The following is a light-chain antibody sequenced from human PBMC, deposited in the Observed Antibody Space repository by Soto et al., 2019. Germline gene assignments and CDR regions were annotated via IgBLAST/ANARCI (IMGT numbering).Light chain of an antibody. V-gene: IGLV2-11*01. Sequence: QSVLTQPRSVSGSPGQSVTISCTGTSSDVGGYGFVSWYQQHPGKAPKLMIYDVTKRPSGVPDRFSGSKSGNSASLTISGLQAEDEADYYCCSYAGSYSLGVFGGGTKLTVL. CDR1: SSDVGGYGF. CDR3: CSYAGSYSLGV. J-gene: IGLJ3*02. CDR2: DVT.